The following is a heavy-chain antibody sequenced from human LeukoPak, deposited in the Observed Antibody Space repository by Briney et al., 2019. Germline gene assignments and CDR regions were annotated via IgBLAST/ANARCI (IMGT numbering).Heavy chain of an antibody. Sequence: SETLSLTCTVSGGSLTGYYWSWIRQPPGKGLEWIGEINHSGSTNYNPSLKSRVTISVDTSKNQFSLKLSSVTAADTAVYYCARHVPKYSSSWYRNWFDPWGQGTLVTVSS. CDR3: ARHVPKYSSSWYRNWFDP. CDR1: GGSLTGYY. J-gene: IGHJ5*02. V-gene: IGHV4-34*01. D-gene: IGHD6-13*01. CDR2: INHSGST.